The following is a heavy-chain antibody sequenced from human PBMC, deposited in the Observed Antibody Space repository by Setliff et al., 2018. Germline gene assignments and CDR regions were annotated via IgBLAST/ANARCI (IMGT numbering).Heavy chain of an antibody. CDR1: GFTFSSYS. CDR2: ISSSGSYI. J-gene: IGHJ4*02. Sequence: GGSLRLSCAASGFTFSSYSMNWVRQAPGKGLEWVSFISSSGSYIYYGDSVKGRFTISRDNAKNSLYLQMNGLRAEDTGVYYCVRGLHYLPVGDSWGQGTLVTVSS. D-gene: IGHD2-21*02. V-gene: IGHV3-21*01. CDR3: VRGLHYLPVGDS.